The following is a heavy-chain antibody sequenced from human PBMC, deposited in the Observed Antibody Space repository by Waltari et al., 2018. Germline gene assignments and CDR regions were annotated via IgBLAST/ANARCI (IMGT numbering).Heavy chain of an antibody. V-gene: IGHV3-48*03. CDR2: IISRLNTI. CDR1: GFTFSNYE. D-gene: IGHD6-6*01. J-gene: IGHJ4*02. Sequence: EVQLVESGGGVVQTGGSLRLSCAASGFTFSNYEMNWVRQAPGKVLELIASIISRLNTIYYADSVKGRFTISRDNAKNSLHLQMNSLRAEDTAVYYCATRYGSSSMDYWGQGTLVTVSS. CDR3: ATRYGSSSMDY.